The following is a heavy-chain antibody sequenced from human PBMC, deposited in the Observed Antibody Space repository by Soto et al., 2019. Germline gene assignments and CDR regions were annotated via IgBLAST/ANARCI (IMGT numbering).Heavy chain of an antibody. CDR3: ARVVLAAFDI. CDR2: IYYSGST. CDR1: GGPISSYY. V-gene: IGHV4-59*01. Sequence: SETLSLTCTVSGGPISSYYWSWIRQPPGKGLEWIGYIYYSGSTNYNPSLKSRVTISVDTSKNQFSLKLSSVTAADTAVYYCARVVLAAFDIWGQGTMVTVSS. D-gene: IGHD3-3*02. J-gene: IGHJ3*02.